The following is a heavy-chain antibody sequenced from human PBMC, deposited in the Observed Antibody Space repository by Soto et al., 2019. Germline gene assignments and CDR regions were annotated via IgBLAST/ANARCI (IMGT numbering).Heavy chain of an antibody. CDR1: GGTFSSYA. CDR2: IIPIFGTA. J-gene: IGHJ4*02. CDR3: ARDYGGPFDY. Sequence: ASVKVSCKASGGTFSSYAISWVRQAPGQGLEWMGGIIPIFGTANYAQKFQGRVTITADESTSTAYMELSSLRSEDTAAYYCARDYGGPFDYWGQGTLVTVSS. D-gene: IGHD4-17*01. V-gene: IGHV1-69*13.